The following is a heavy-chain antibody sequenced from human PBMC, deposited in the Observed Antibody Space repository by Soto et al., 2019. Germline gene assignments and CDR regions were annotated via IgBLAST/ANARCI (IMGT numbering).Heavy chain of an antibody. CDR3: ARIGAGGWDVPFDF. CDR1: GFTFSNYE. D-gene: IGHD6-19*01. J-gene: IGHJ4*02. Sequence: EVRLVESGGALVQPGGSLRLSCAASGFTFSNYEMTWVRQAPGRGLEWVSYISDSGHTIHYGDSVKGRFTISRDNANNSLHLQMNSLTVEDTAVYYCARIGAGGWDVPFDFWGQGTLVTVSS. CDR2: ISDSGHTI. V-gene: IGHV3-48*03.